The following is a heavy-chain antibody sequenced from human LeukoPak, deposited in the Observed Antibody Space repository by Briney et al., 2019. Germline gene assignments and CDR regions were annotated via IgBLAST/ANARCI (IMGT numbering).Heavy chain of an antibody. CDR3: ARSPYYRSPPNI. V-gene: IGHV1-18*01. D-gene: IGHD3-10*01. Sequence: ASVKVSCKASGYTFTSYGISWVRQAPGQGLEWMGWISAYNGYTDYAQKLQFRVTMTTDTSTSTAYMELRSLRSDDTAVYYCARSPYYRSPPNIWGQGTMVTVSS. CDR2: ISAYNGYT. CDR1: GYTFTSYG. J-gene: IGHJ3*02.